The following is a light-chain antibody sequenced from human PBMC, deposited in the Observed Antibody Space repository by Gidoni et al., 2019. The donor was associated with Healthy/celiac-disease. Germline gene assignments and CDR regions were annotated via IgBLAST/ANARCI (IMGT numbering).Light chain of an antibody. Sequence: DIQMTQYPSSLSSSVGDRVNITYRASQSISSYLNWYQQKPGKAPKLLIYAASSLQSGVPSRFSGSGSGTDFTLTISSLQPEDFATYYCQQSYSTLWTFGQGTKVEIK. V-gene: IGKV1-39*01. CDR1: QSISSY. CDR3: QQSYSTLWT. J-gene: IGKJ1*01. CDR2: AAS.